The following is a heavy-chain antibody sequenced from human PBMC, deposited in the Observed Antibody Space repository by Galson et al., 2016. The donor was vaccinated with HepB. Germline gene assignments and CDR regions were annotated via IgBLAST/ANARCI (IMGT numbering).Heavy chain of an antibody. V-gene: IGHV3-9*01. CDR1: GFRFDNFA. CDR3: AKDRGAVAGRGWYFDL. Sequence: SLRLSCAASGFRFDNFAMHRVRQAPGKGLEWVSGIGWNNGYRQYADSVKGRFTISRDNAESSLYLQMDNVRAEDTALYYCAKDRGAVAGRGWYFDLWGRGTLVTVSS. D-gene: IGHD6-19*01. CDR2: IGWNNGYR. J-gene: IGHJ2*01.